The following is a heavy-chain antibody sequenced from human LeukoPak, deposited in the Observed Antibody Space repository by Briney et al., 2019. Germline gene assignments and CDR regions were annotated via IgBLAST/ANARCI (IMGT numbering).Heavy chain of an antibody. D-gene: IGHD2-2*03. CDR3: ARDIGYCSSTSCWGNWFDP. J-gene: IGHJ5*02. V-gene: IGHV4-30-2*01. Sequence: SETLSLTCTVSGGSISSGGYYWSWIRQPPGKGLEWIGYIYHSGSTYYNPSLKSRVTISVDRSKNQFSLKLSSVTAADTAVYYCARDIGYCSSTSCWGNWFDPWGQGTLVTVSS. CDR1: GGSISSGGYY. CDR2: IYHSGST.